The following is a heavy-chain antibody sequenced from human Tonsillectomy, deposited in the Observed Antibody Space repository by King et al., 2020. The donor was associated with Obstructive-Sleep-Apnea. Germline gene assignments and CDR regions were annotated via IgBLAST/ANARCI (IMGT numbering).Heavy chain of an antibody. D-gene: IGHD2-15*01. V-gene: IGHV3-49*03. J-gene: IGHJ4*02. CDR2: IRSKAYGETT. CDR1: GFTFGDYA. CDR3: TRVERYCSGGSCEPDY. Sequence: VQLVESGGGLVQPGRSLRLSCTASGFTFGDYAMSWFRQAPGKGLEWVGFIRSKAYGETTEYAVSVKGRFTISRDDSKSISYLQMNSLKTEATAVCYCTRVERYCSGGSCEPDYWGQGTLGTVSP.